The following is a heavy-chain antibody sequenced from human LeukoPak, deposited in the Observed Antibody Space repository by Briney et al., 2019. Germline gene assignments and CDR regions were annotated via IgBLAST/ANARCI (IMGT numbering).Heavy chain of an antibody. CDR2: IYPGDSDT. V-gene: IGHV5-51*01. Sequence: GESLKISXKGSGYSFTSYWIGWVRQRPGKGLEWTGIIYPGDSDTRYSPSFQGQVTISADKSISTAYLQWSSLKASDTAMYYCASKEYGAAAVHFDYWGQGTLVTVSS. CDR3: ASKEYGAAAVHFDY. J-gene: IGHJ4*02. CDR1: GYSFTSYW. D-gene: IGHD6-13*01.